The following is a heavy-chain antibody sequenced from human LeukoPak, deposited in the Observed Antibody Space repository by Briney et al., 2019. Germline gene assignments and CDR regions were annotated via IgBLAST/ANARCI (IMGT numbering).Heavy chain of an antibody. J-gene: IGHJ4*02. Sequence: GGSLRLSCAASGFTFSSYSMHWVRQAPGKGLEWVAVISYDGSNKYYADSVKGRFTISRDSSKNTLYLQMNTLRAEDTAVYYCARDQGSNYNFDYWGQGTLVTVSS. CDR3: ARDQGSNYNFDY. D-gene: IGHD4-11*01. CDR1: GFTFSSYS. CDR2: ISYDGSNK. V-gene: IGHV3-30*04.